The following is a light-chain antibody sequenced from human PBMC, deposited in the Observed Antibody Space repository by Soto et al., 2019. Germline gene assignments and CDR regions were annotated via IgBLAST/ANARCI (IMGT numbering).Light chain of an antibody. J-gene: IGKJ5*01. CDR3: QQYYSYPRT. CDR1: QGISSY. CDR2: AAS. V-gene: IGKV1-8*01. Sequence: AIRMTQSPSSLSASTGDRVTITCRASQGISSYLAWYQQKPGKAPKPLIYAASTLQSGVPSRFSGSGSGTDFTLTISCLQSEDFATYYCQQYYSYPRTFGQGTRLEI.